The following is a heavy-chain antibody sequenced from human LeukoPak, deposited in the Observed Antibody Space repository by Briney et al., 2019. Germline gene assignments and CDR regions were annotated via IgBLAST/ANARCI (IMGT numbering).Heavy chain of an antibody. V-gene: IGHV1-2*02. CDR1: GYTFTYY. D-gene: IGHD1-20*01. CDR3: ASYDSGYNWNRH. J-gene: IGHJ4*02. Sequence: VASVKVSCKTSGYTFTYYIYWVRQAPGQGLEWMGWISPNSGDTKYAQKFQGRVTLTTDTFISTAYMELSRLRSDDTAVYYCASYDSGYNWNRHWGQGTLVTVSS. CDR2: ISPNSGDT.